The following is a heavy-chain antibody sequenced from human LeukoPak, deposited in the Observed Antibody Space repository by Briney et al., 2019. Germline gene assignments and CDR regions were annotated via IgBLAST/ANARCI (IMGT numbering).Heavy chain of an antibody. CDR3: ARRPSAAPFDY. CDR1: GYTFTSYY. Sequence: ASVKVSCKASGYTFTSYYMHWVRQAPGQGHEWMGIINPSGGSTSYAQKFQGRVTMTRDTSASTVYMELSSLRSEDTAVYYCARRPSAAPFDYWGQGTLVTVSS. CDR2: INPSGGST. V-gene: IGHV1-46*01. J-gene: IGHJ4*02.